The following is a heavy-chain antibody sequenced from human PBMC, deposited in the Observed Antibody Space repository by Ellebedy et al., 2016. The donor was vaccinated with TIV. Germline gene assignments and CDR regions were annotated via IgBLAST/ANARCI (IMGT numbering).Heavy chain of an antibody. J-gene: IGHJ4*02. CDR2: ISSSSSTI. V-gene: IGHV3-48*01. CDR1: GFTFSSYS. D-gene: IGHD3-10*01. CDR3: AREANYYGSGFPIDY. Sequence: GGSLRLSCAASGFTFSSYSMNWVRQAPGKGLEWVSYISSSSSTIYYADSAKGRFTISRDNAKNSLYLQMNSLRAEDTAVYYCAREANYYGSGFPIDYWGQGTLVTVSS.